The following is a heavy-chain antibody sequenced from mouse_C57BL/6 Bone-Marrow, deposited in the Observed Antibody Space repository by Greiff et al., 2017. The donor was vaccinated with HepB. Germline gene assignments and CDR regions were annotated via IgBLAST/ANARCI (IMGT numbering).Heavy chain of an antibody. CDR3: ARGMYYYGSSYGFAY. CDR2: IDPENGDT. Sequence: EVQLQESGAELVRPGASVKLSCTASGFNIKDDYMHWVKQRPEQGLEWIGWIDPENGDTEYASKFQGKATITADTSSNTAYLQLSSLTSEDTAVYYCARGMYYYGSSYGFAYWGQGTLVTVSA. D-gene: IGHD1-1*01. CDR1: GFNIKDDY. V-gene: IGHV14-4*01. J-gene: IGHJ3*01.